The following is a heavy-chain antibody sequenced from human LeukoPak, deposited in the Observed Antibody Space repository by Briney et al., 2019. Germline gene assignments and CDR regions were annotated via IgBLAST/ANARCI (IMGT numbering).Heavy chain of an antibody. Sequence: KSAETLSLTCTVSGGSISSSSYYWGWIRQPPGKGLEWIGSIYYSGSTYYNPSLKSRVTISVDTSKNQLSLKLTSVTAADTAIYYCARGMLKKVVNFKQLGAFDIWGQGTMVTVSS. CDR1: GGSISSSSYY. D-gene: IGHD6-13*01. V-gene: IGHV4-39*01. J-gene: IGHJ3*02. CDR2: IYYSGST. CDR3: ARGMLKKVVNFKQLGAFDI.